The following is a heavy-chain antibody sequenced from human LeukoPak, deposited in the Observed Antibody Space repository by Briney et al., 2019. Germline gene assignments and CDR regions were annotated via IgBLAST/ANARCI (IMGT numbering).Heavy chain of an antibody. CDR2: INTSGGST. Sequence: ASVKVSCKASGYTFTSYYMHWVRQAPGPGLEWMGIINTSGGSTSYAQKFQGRVTMTRDTSTSTVYMELSSLRSEDTAVYYCAREVNPSVYSSPFYSYWGQGTLVTVSS. D-gene: IGHD6-6*01. V-gene: IGHV1-46*01. CDR1: GYTFTSYY. J-gene: IGHJ4*02. CDR3: AREVNPSVYSSPFYSY.